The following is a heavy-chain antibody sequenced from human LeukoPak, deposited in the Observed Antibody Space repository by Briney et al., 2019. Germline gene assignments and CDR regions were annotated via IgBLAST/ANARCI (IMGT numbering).Heavy chain of an antibody. D-gene: IGHD3-22*01. CDR1: GGSISSYY. CDR3: ARDAYYYDRSGYYSYYGMDV. CDR2: IYYSGST. V-gene: IGHV4-59*01. Sequence: PSETLSLTCTVSGGSISSYYWSWIRQPPGKGLEWIGYIYYSGSTNYNPSLKSRVAISLDTSKNQFSLKLSSVTAADTAVYYCARDAYYYDRSGYYSYYGMDVWGQGTTVTVSS. J-gene: IGHJ6*02.